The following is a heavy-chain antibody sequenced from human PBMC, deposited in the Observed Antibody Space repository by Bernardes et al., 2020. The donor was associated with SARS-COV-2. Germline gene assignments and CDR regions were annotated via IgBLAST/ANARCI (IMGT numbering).Heavy chain of an antibody. J-gene: IGHJ3*02. CDR2: INPAGSST. CDR3: AKEVAVGCGAFDM. V-gene: IGHV3-74*03. D-gene: IGHD6-13*01. CDR1: GFIFSNYW. Sequence: GGSLRLSCAASGFIFSNYWMHWVRQAPGKGLVWVSRINPAGSSTSNADSVKGRFTVSRDNAQNTLYLEMSSLRGEDTAVYYCAKEVAVGCGAFDMWGQGTMVTVSS.